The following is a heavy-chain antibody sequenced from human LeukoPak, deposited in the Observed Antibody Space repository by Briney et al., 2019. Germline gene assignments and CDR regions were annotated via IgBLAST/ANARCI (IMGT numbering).Heavy chain of an antibody. D-gene: IGHD3-22*01. Sequence: SETLSLTCTVSGGSISSYYWSWIRQPPGKGLEWIGYIYYSGSTNYNPSLKSRVTISVDTSKNQFSLKLSSVTAADTAVYYCARLNYYDSSGPKSYPGDYFDYWGQGTLVTVSS. J-gene: IGHJ4*02. V-gene: IGHV4-59*01. CDR2: IYYSGST. CDR1: GGSISSYY. CDR3: ARLNYYDSSGPKSYPGDYFDY.